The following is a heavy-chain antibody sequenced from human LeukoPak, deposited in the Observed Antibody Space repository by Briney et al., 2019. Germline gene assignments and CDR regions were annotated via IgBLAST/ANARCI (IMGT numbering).Heavy chain of an antibody. CDR1: GFTFSSYW. V-gene: IGHV3-7*01. D-gene: IGHD1/OR15-1a*01. Sequence: GGSLRLSCAASGFTFSSYWMSWVRQAPGKGLEWVANISQDGSVQNYVDSVKGRFTISRDNPKNSLYLQMSSLRAEDTAVYYCLVTTRSRGFDYWGQGTLVTVSS. CDR3: LVTTRSRGFDY. CDR2: ISQDGSVQ. J-gene: IGHJ4*02.